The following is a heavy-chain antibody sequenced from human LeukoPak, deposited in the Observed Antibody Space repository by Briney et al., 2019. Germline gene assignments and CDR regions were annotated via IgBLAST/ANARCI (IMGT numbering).Heavy chain of an antibody. CDR2: IYYSGNS. CDR1: GGSISSSSYS. CDR3: ARVPVNIWENWFDP. J-gene: IGHJ5*02. V-gene: IGHV4-39*07. Sequence: SETLSLTCTVSGGSISSSSYSWGWIRQPPGKGLEWIGSIYYSGNSYYNPSLKSRVTISVDTSKNQFSLRLSSVTAADTAVYYCARVPVNIWENWFDPWGQGTLVTVSS. D-gene: IGHD1-26*01.